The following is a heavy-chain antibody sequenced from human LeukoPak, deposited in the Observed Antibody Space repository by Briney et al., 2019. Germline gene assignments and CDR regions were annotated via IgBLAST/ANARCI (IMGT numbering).Heavy chain of an antibody. D-gene: IGHD6-6*01. Sequence: GGSLRLSCAASGFTFTNYWMIWVRQSPGKGLEWVANINEDGSKKYYVGSVEGRFTISRDNAKNSVFLQMNSLRAEDTAMYYCASSSYSSSSSWGQGTLVTVSS. V-gene: IGHV3-7*01. CDR1: GFTFTNYW. CDR2: INEDGSKK. J-gene: IGHJ5*02. CDR3: ASSSYSSSSS.